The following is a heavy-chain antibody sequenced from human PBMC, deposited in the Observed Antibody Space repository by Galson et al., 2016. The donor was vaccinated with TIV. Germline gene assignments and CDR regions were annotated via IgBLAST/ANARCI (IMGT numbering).Heavy chain of an antibody. J-gene: IGHJ4*02. Sequence: SETLSLTCAVSGGSFSANYWGWIRQSPGKGLEWIGEISPSGSPNYNPSLKSRITISVDMSKNQFSLKLSSVTAADTAVYYCARSDYGDSLDYWGQGTLVTVSP. CDR2: ISPSGSP. CDR3: ARSDYGDSLDY. V-gene: IGHV4-34*01. CDR1: GGSFSANY. D-gene: IGHD4-17*01.